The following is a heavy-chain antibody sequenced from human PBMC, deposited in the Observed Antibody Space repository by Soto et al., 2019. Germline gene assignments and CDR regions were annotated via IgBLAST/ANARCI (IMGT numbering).Heavy chain of an antibody. CDR3: VRRHVSATGIDWFDP. D-gene: IGHD6-13*01. CDR1: GYTFTSYG. J-gene: IGHJ5*02. CDR2: INAANGDT. Sequence: GASVKVSCKASGYTFTSYGIHWVRQAPGQRLEWMGWINAANGDTKYSPKFQGRVTITRDTSASTAYMERSSLRSEDTAVYYCVRRHVSATGIDWFDPWGQGTLVTVS. V-gene: IGHV1-3*01.